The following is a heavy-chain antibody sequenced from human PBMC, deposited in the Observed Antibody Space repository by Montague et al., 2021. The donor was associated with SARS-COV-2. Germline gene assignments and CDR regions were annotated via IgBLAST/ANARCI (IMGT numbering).Heavy chain of an antibody. CDR2: TYYRSKWDS. CDR3: ASSGITLTGLDAFDI. CDR1: GDSVSSKSVA. D-gene: IGHD3-9*01. V-gene: IGHV6-1*01. J-gene: IGHJ3*02. Sequence: CAISGDSVSSKSVAWHWIRQSPSRGLEWLGRTYYRSKWDSDYAESVKRRLVITPDTSKNQVSLQLNSVIPEDTVVYFCASSGITLTGLDAFDIWGQGTMVTVSS.